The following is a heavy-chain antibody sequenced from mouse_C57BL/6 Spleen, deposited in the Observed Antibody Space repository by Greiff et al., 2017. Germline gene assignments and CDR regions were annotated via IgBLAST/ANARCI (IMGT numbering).Heavy chain of an antibody. CDR2: IWRGGST. CDR1: GFSLTSYG. Sequence: VMLVESGPGLVQPSQSLSITCTVSGFSLTSYGVHWVRQSPGKGLEWLGVIWRGGSTDYNAAFMSRLSITKDNSKSQVFFKMNSLQADDTAIYYCANIYYGNYDAMDYWGQGTSVTVSS. CDR3: ANIYYGNYDAMDY. J-gene: IGHJ4*01. V-gene: IGHV2-5*01. D-gene: IGHD2-1*01.